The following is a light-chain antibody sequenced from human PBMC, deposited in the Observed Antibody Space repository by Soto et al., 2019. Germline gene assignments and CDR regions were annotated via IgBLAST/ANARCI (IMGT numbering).Light chain of an antibody. CDR3: QLYYGGVYI. V-gene: IGLV7-43*01. J-gene: IGLJ1*01. CDR1: AGAVTSGHY. Sequence: QAVVTQEPSLTVSPGGTVTLTCASNAGAVTSGHYPNWFQQKPGQAPRSLIYSISNKHSWTPARFSGSLLGDKAALTLSGVQPEDEADYYCQLYYGGVYIFGTGTKLTVL. CDR2: SIS.